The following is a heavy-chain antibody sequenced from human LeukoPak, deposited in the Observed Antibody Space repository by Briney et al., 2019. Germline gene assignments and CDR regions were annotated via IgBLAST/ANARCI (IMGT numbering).Heavy chain of an antibody. CDR2: IYYSGST. CDR1: GGSISSSSYY. CDR3: ARESVVVAASDNWFDP. V-gene: IGHV4-39*07. J-gene: IGHJ5*02. D-gene: IGHD2-15*01. Sequence: SETLSLTCTVSGGSISSSSYYWGWIRQPPGKGLEWIGSIYYSGSTNYNPSLKSRVTISVDTSKNQFSLKLSSVTAADTAVYYCARESVVVAASDNWFDPWGQGTLVTVSS.